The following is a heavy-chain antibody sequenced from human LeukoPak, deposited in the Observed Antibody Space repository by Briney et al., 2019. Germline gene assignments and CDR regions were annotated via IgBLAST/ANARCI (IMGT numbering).Heavy chain of an antibody. V-gene: IGHV4-31*03. CDR2: ISYSGST. CDR3: AREGGDIMVWGVIIAGAFDI. J-gene: IGHJ3*02. CDR1: GGSISSGGYY. D-gene: IGHD3-10*01. Sequence: SETLSLTCTVSGGSISSGGYYWNWIRQHPRKGLEWIGYISYSGSTHYNPSLKSRVAISIDTSKNQFSLRLSSVTAADTAVYYCAREGGDIMVWGVIIAGAFDIWGQGTMVTVSS.